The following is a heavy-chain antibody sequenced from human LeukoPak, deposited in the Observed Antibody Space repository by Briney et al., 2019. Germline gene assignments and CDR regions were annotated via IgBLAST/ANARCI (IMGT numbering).Heavy chain of an antibody. J-gene: IGHJ4*02. CDR1: GFTFSSYA. D-gene: IGHD5-24*01. CDR2: ISYDGSNK. Sequence: GRALRLSCAASGFTFSSYAMHWVRQAPGKGLEWVAVISYDGSNKYYADSVKGRFTISRDNSKSTLYLQMNSLRAEDTAVYYCARSQSGDGYNYDYWGQGTLVTVSS. CDR3: ARSQSGDGYNYDY. V-gene: IGHV3-30-3*01.